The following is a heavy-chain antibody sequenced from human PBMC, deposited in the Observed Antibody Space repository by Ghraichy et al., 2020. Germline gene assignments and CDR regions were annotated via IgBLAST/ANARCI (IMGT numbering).Heavy chain of an antibody. Sequence: SETLSLTRAEEDRSEREYYWSRMHEPLGKRKKRIGEINHSGSTNYNPSLKSRVTISVDTSKNQFSLKLSSVTAADTAVYYCARGGFSGRTIFGVVIKGLEYWGQGTFFIVSS. D-gene: IGHD3-3*01. CDR1: DRSEREYY. CDR2: INHSGST. J-gene: IGHJ4*02. V-gene: IGHV4-34*01. CDR3: ARGGFSGRTIFGVVIKGLEY.